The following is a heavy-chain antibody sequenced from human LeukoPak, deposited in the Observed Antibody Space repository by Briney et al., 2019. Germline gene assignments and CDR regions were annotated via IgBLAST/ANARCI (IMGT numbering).Heavy chain of an antibody. J-gene: IGHJ4*02. CDR2: INGNGGST. V-gene: IGHV3-23*01. CDR3: AKDRIAVAGYFFGY. D-gene: IGHD6-19*01. CDR1: GFTFSNYA. Sequence: AGESLRLSCAASGFTFSNYAMSWVRQAPGKGLEWVSGINGNGGSTYYADSVKGRFTISRDNSKNTLYLQMNSLRGEDTAVYYCAKDRIAVAGYFFGYWGQGTVVTVSS.